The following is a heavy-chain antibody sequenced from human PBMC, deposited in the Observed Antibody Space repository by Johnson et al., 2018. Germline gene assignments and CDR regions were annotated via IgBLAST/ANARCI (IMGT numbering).Heavy chain of an antibody. Sequence: EVQLLESGGGLVQPGGSLRVSCAASGFTFSNYWMHWVRQAPGEGLVWVSRINSDGSNTKYVDSVKGRFTISRDNATNTLYLQMNSLRVQETGVNYGARRYSNGLKGVDIWGQGTTVTVSS. J-gene: IGHJ3*02. CDR3: ARRYSNGLKGVDI. CDR2: INSDGSNT. V-gene: IGHV3-74*03. CDR1: GFTFSNYW. D-gene: IGHD4-11*01.